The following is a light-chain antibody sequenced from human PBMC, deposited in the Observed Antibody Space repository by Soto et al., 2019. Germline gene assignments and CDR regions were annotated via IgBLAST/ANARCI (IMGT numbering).Light chain of an antibody. CDR1: QTITNNY. CDR3: QQYDSSYT. V-gene: IGKV3-20*01. J-gene: IGKJ2*01. CDR2: GAS. Sequence: EIGMTQSPGTLSLSPVERATLSCRASQTITNNYLAWYQQKPGQAPRLVMSGASSRATGIPDRFSGGGSETDFTLTISRLEPEDFAVYYCQQYDSSYTFGQGTKLEIK.